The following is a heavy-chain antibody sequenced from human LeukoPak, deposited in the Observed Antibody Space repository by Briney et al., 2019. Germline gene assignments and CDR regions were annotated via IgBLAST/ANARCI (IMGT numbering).Heavy chain of an antibody. CDR3: ARDGVRIAAAGTYY. Sequence: GRSLRLSCAASGFTFSSYAMHWVRQAPGKGLEWVAVISYDGSNKYYADSVKGRFTISRDNSKNTLYLQMNSLRAEDTAVYYCARDGVRIAAAGTYYGGQGTRVPVSP. CDR2: ISYDGSNK. D-gene: IGHD6-13*01. J-gene: IGHJ4*02. CDR1: GFTFSSYA. V-gene: IGHV3-30*04.